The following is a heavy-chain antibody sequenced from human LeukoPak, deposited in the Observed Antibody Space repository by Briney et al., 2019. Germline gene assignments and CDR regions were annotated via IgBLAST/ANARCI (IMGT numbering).Heavy chain of an antibody. CDR3: ARGEYCGGDCYLASDY. CDR1: GYTFTGYY. CDR2: INPNSGGT. V-gene: IGHV1-2*02. D-gene: IGHD2-21*01. Sequence: AASVKVSCKASGYTFTGYYMHWVRQAPGQGLEWMGWINPNSGGTNYAQKFQGRVTMTRDTSISTAYMELSRLRSDDTAVYYCARGEYCGGDCYLASDYWGQGTLVTVSS. J-gene: IGHJ4*02.